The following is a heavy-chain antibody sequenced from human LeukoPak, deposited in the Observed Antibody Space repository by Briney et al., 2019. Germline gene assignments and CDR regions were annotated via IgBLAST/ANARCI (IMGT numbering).Heavy chain of an antibody. CDR3: ARTDNGYYDSSGYYYDY. V-gene: IGHV3-7*01. CDR2: IKQDGSEK. D-gene: IGHD3-22*01. J-gene: IGHJ4*02. CDR1: GFTFSSYW. Sequence: PGGSLRLSCAASGFTFSSYWMSWVRQAPGKGLEWVANIKQDGSEKCYVDSVKGRFTISRDNPKNSLYLQMNSLRAEDTAVYYCARTDNGYYDSSGYYYDYWGQGTLVTVSS.